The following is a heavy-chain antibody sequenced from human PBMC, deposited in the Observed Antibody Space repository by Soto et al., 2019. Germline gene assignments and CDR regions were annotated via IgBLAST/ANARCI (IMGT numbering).Heavy chain of an antibody. CDR2: IYYSGST. Sequence: ETLSLTCTVSGGSISSYYWSWIRQPPGKGLEWIGYIYYSGSTNYNPSLKSRVTISVDTSKNQFSLNLRSVTAADTAVYYCARGITMIAPDKYYLDSWGRGNLVTVSS. CDR1: GGSISSYY. J-gene: IGHJ4*02. D-gene: IGHD3-22*01. CDR3: ARGITMIAPDKYYLDS. V-gene: IGHV4-59*12.